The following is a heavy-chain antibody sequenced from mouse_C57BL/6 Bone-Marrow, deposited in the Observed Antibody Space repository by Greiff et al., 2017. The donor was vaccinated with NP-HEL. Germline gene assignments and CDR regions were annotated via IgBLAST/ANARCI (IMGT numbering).Heavy chain of an antibody. CDR3: ARHTGSSLYYYAMGY. V-gene: IGHV5-12*01. J-gene: IGHJ4*01. D-gene: IGHD1-1*01. CDR1: GFTFSDYY. Sequence: EVKLVESGGGLVQPGGSLKLSCAASGFTFSDYYMYWVRQTPEKRLEWVAYISNGGGSTYYPDTVKGRFTIYRDNAKNTLYLQMSRLKSKETAMYYCARHTGSSLYYYAMGYWGQGTSVTVSS. CDR2: ISNGGGST.